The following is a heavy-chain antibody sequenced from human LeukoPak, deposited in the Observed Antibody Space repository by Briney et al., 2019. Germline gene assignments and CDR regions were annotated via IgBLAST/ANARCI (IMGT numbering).Heavy chain of an antibody. CDR3: ARENGMAAAGINYYYGMDV. V-gene: IGHV4-59*01. CDR2: IYYSGST. D-gene: IGHD6-13*01. CDR1: GGSISSYY. J-gene: IGHJ6*02. Sequence: SETLSLTCTVSGGSISSYYWSWIRQPPGKGLEWIGYIYYSGSTNYNPSLKSRATISVDTSKNQFSLKLSSVTAADTAVYYCARENGMAAAGINYYYGMDVWGQGTTVTVSS.